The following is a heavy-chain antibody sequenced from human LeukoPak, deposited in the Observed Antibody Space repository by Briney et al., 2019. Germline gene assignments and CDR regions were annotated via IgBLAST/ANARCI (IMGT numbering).Heavy chain of an antibody. CDR3: ARWDCSSTSCKVFFDC. CDR1: GYTFSSYG. D-gene: IGHD2-2*01. V-gene: IGHV1-18*01. Sequence: ASVKVSCKASGYTFSSYGISWVRQAPGQGLEWMGWISAYNGNTNYAQKLQGRVTMTTDTSTSTAYMELRSLRSDDTAVYYCARWDCSSTSCKVFFDCWGQGTLVTVSS. CDR2: ISAYNGNT. J-gene: IGHJ4*02.